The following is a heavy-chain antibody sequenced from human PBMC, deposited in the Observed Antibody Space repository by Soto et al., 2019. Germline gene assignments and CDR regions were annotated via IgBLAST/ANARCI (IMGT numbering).Heavy chain of an antibody. CDR1: GGSISSYN. CDR3: ARVQPGTIDY. V-gene: IGHV4-59*01. D-gene: IGHD1-1*01. J-gene: IGHJ4*02. CDR2: IYYSGST. Sequence: TLSLTCTVSGGSISSYNWSWLRQPPGKGLEWIGYIYYSGSTNYNPSLKSRVTISVDTSKNQFSLKLSSVTAADTAVYYCARVQPGTIDYWGQGALVTVSS.